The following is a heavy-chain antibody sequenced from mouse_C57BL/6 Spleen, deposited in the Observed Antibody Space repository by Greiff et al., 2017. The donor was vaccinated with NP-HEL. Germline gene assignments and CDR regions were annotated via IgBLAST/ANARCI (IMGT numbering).Heavy chain of an antibody. J-gene: IGHJ3*01. CDR2: IDPANGNT. Sequence: VQLKQSVAELVRPGASVKLSCKASGFNFKNSYMHWVKQRPEQGLEWIGRIDPANGNTKYAPKFQGKATITADTSSNTAYLQLSSLTSEDTAIYYCASDYYGSTVAYWGQGTLVTVSA. CDR1: GFNFKNSY. V-gene: IGHV14-3*01. CDR3: ASDYYGSTVAY. D-gene: IGHD1-1*01.